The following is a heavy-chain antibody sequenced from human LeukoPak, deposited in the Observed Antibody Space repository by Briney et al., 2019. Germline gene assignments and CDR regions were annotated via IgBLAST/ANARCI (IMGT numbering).Heavy chain of an antibody. CDR1: GFTFSSYS. J-gene: IGHJ3*02. Sequence: GGSLRLSCATSGFTFSSYSMNWVRQAPGKGLEWVSSISSSSSYIYYADSVKGRFTISRDNAKNSLYLQMSSLRAEDTAVYYCTSRYCTTTNCYSFDNWGHGTLVTVSS. CDR2: ISSSSSYI. CDR3: TSRYCTTTNCYSFDN. V-gene: IGHV3-21*01. D-gene: IGHD2-2*01.